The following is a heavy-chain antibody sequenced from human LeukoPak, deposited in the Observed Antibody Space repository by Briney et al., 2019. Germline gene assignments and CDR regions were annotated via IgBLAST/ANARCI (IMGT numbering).Heavy chain of an antibody. CDR3: ARSGKQWLVNAFDI. D-gene: IGHD6-19*01. V-gene: IGHV3-48*04. J-gene: IGHJ3*02. Sequence: GGSLRLSCAASGFTFSSYSMNWVRQAPGKGLEWVSYISSSSSTIYYADSVKGRFTISRDNAKNSLYLQMNSLRAEDTAVYYCARSGKQWLVNAFDIXGQGTMVXVSS. CDR2: ISSSSSTI. CDR1: GFTFSSYS.